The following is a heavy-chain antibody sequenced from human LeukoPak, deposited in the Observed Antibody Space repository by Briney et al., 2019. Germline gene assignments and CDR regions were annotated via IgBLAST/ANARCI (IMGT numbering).Heavy chain of an antibody. D-gene: IGHD3-9*01. CDR3: ARETGWLFDY. J-gene: IGHJ4*02. CDR1: GFIFSDRY. CDR2: ISPDGTNI. V-gene: IGHV3-11*04. Sequence: GGSLRLSCVAAGFIFSDRYMSWIRQAPGKGMEWVAYISPDGTNIHYADSVKGRFTISRDNAKNSLFLQVNSLRAEDTAVYYCARETGWLFDYWGQGTLVTVSS.